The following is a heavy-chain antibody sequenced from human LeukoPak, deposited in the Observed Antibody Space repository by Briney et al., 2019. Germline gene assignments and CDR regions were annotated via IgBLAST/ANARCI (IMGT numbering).Heavy chain of an antibody. J-gene: IGHJ4*02. V-gene: IGHV4-39*01. CDR3: ARGPFHYYDSSGMDY. CDR1: GGSISSSSYY. D-gene: IGHD3-22*01. CDR2: IYYSGST. Sequence: SETLSLTCTVSGGSISSSSYYWGWIRQPPGKGLEWIGSIYYSGSTYYNPSLKSRVTISVDTSKNQFSLKLSSVTAADTAVYYCARGPFHYYDSSGMDYWGQGTLVTVSS.